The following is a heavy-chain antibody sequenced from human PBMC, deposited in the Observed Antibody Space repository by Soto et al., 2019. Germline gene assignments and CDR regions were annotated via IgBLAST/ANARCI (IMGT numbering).Heavy chain of an antibody. CDR2: INHSGST. Sequence: PSGTLSLTCAVYGLSFSGYYWSWIRQPPGKGLEWIVEINHSGSTNYNPSLKSRVTISVDTSKNQFSLKLSSVTAADTAVYYCARSMRMMDRRRQFDSWGQGTLVTVSS. CDR1: GLSFSGYY. D-gene: IGHD1-1*01. V-gene: IGHV4-34*01. CDR3: ARSMRMMDRRRQFDS. J-gene: IGHJ4*02.